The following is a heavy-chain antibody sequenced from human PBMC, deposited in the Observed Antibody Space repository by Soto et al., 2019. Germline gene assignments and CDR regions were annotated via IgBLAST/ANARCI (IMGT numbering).Heavy chain of an antibody. CDR2: ISSSGSTI. V-gene: IGHV3-11*01. CDR3: ARDQATYYDFWSAYYIY. J-gene: IGHJ4*02. CDR1: GFTFSNYY. Sequence: QVQLVESGGGLFKPGGSLRLSCAASGFTFSNYYMSWIRQAPGKGLEWDSYISSSGSTIYYADSVKGRFTISRDIAKNSLYLPRNSLRAEDTAVYYCARDQATYYDFWSAYYIYWGQGTLVTVSS. D-gene: IGHD3-3*01.